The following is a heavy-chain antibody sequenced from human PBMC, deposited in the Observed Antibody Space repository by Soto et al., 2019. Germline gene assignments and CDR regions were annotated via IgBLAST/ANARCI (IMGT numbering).Heavy chain of an antibody. CDR1: GGSISSYY. Sequence: SETLSLTCTVSGGSISSYYWSWIRQPPGKGLEWIGYIYYSGSTNYNPSIKSRVTISVDTSKNQFSLKLSSVTAADTAVYYCARVVIRESPRGVFDYWGQGTLVTVSS. V-gene: IGHV4-59*01. CDR3: ARVVIRESPRGVFDY. CDR2: IYYSGST. D-gene: IGHD3-16*02. J-gene: IGHJ4*02.